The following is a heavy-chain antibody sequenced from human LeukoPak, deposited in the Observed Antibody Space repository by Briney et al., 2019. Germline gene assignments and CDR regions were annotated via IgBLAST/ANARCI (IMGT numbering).Heavy chain of an antibody. CDR3: ARVPGGPPLSDAFDI. CDR2: IKQDGSEK. J-gene: IGHJ3*02. Sequence: GGSLRLSCAASGFTFSSYWMSWVRLAPGKGLEWVANIKQDGSEKYYVDSVKGRFTISRDNAKNSLYLQMNSLRAEDTAVYYCARVPGGPPLSDAFDIWGQGTMVTVSS. CDR1: GFTFSSYW. D-gene: IGHD2-15*01. V-gene: IGHV3-7*03.